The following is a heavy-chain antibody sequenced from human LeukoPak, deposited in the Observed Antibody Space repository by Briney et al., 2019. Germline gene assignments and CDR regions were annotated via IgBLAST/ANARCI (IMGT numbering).Heavy chain of an antibody. CDR1: GFTFSSYS. V-gene: IGHV3-21*01. J-gene: IGHJ4*02. CDR3: AREGLGYCSSTSCYADVIDY. D-gene: IGHD2-2*01. Sequence: PGGSLRLSCAASGFTFSSYSMNWVRQAPGKGLEWVSSISSSSSYIYYADSVKGRFTISRDNAKNSLYLQMNSLRAEDTAVYCCAREGLGYCSSTSCYADVIDYWGQGTLVTVSS. CDR2: ISSSSSYI.